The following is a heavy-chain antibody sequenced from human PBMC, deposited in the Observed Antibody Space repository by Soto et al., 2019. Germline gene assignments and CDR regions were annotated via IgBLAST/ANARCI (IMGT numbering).Heavy chain of an antibody. V-gene: IGHV3-11*01. Sequence: GGSLRLSCAASGFTFSDYYMSWIRQAPGKGLEWVSYISSSGSTIYYADSVKGRFTISRDNAKNSLYLQMNSLRAEDTAVYYCARDEEGYCSSTSCYTFDYWGQGTLVTVSS. J-gene: IGHJ4*02. CDR3: ARDEEGYCSSTSCYTFDY. CDR2: ISSSGSTI. D-gene: IGHD2-2*02. CDR1: GFTFSDYY.